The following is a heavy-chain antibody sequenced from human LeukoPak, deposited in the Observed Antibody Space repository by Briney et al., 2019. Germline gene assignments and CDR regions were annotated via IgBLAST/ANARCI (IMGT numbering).Heavy chain of an antibody. J-gene: IGHJ4*02. CDR3: ARVLDTAMVYFDY. CDR1: GAAFGFTFSGYG. V-gene: IGHV3-30*02. CDR2: IEYDGSQR. Sequence: GGSLRLSCAASGAAFGFTFSGYGMHWVRQAPGKGLEWVAFIEYDGSQRHFADSVKGRFTISRDNSANTLYLQLNSLRVEDTAVYYCARVLDTAMVYFDYWGQGTLVTVSS. D-gene: IGHD5-18*01.